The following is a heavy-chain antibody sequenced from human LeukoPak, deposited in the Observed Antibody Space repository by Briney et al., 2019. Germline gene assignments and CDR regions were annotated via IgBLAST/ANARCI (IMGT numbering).Heavy chain of an antibody. CDR1: GYSISGGYY. CDR2: IYHSGTT. V-gene: IGHV4-38-2*01. D-gene: IGHD3-9*01. J-gene: IGHJ4*02. CDR3: ARTDWLSTYFDY. Sequence: PSETLSLTCAVSGYSISGGYYWGWIRQPPGKGLEWIANIYHSGTTYYNPSLKSRVTISVDTSKNQFSLRLSSVTATDTAVYYCARTDWLSTYFDYWGQGTLVTVSS.